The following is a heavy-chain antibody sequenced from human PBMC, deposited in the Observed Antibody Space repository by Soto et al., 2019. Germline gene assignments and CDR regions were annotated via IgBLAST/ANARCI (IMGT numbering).Heavy chain of an antibody. CDR3: ARERGWELSYYYGMDV. D-gene: IGHD1-26*01. CDR2: ISYDGSNK. J-gene: IGHJ6*02. V-gene: IGHV3-30-3*01. Sequence: QVQLVESGGGVVQPGRSLRLSCAASGFTFSSYAMHWVRQAPGKGLEWVAVISYDGSNKYYADSVKGRFTISRDNSKNTLYLQMNSLRAEDTAVYYCARERGWELSYYYGMDVWGQGTTVTVSS. CDR1: GFTFSSYA.